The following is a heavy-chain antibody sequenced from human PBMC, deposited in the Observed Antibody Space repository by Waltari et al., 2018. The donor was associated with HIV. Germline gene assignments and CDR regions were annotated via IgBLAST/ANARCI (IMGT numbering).Heavy chain of an antibody. CDR3: ARRYDSGTNIAGY. CDR2: MNRNSSNK. Sequence: QVQLVQSGAEVKKPGASVKVSCKASGYTLTSSDIKRVRQAPGKGLEWVGWMNRNSSNKGYAQKVQGRVDMTGNTSLSTAYMERSGRRSEYTAVYYCARRYDSGTNIAGYWGQGTLVTVSS. J-gene: IGHJ4*02. CDR1: GYTLTSSD. D-gene: IGHD3-10*01. V-gene: IGHV1-8*02.